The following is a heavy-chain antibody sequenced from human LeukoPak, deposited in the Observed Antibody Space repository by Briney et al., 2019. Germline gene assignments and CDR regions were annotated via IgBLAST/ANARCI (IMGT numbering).Heavy chain of an antibody. CDR2: ISYDGSNK. V-gene: IGHV3-30-3*01. Sequence: GRSLRLSCAASGFTFSSYAMHWVRQAPGKGLEWVAVISYDGSNKYYADSVKGRFTISRDNSKNTLYLQMNSLRAEDTAVYYCASLYYDILTGLDYWGQGTLVTVSS. CDR3: ASLYYDILTGLDY. D-gene: IGHD3-9*01. CDR1: GFTFSSYA. J-gene: IGHJ4*02.